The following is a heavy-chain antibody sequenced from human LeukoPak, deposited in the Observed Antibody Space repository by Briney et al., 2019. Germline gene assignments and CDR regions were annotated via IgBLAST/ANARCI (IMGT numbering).Heavy chain of an antibody. CDR2: INHSGST. J-gene: IGHJ4*02. V-gene: IGHV4-39*07. Sequence: SETLSLTCTVSGGSISSSSYYWGWIRQPPGKGLEWIGEINHSGSTNYNPSLKSRVTISVDTSKNQFSLKLSSVTAADTAVYYCARRVATISRFGYIPHSPIKNWGQGTLVTVSS. D-gene: IGHD5-12*01. CDR1: GGSISSSSYY. CDR3: ARRVATISRFGYIPHSPIKN.